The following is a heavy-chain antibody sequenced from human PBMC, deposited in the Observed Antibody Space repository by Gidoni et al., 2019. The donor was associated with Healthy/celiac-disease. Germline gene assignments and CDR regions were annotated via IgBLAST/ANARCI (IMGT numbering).Heavy chain of an antibody. V-gene: IGHV3-23*01. D-gene: IGHD3-10*01. CDR3: AKAWGYYGSGNKGG. CDR1: GFTFSSYA. CDR2: SSGSGGST. J-gene: IGHJ4*02. Sequence: EVQLLESVGGLVQPGGSLRLSCSASGFTFSSYAMRLVRQAPGKGLEWVSASSGSGGSTYYADSVKGRFTISRDNSKNTLYLQMNSLRAEDTAVYYCAKAWGYYGSGNKGGWGQGTLVTVSS.